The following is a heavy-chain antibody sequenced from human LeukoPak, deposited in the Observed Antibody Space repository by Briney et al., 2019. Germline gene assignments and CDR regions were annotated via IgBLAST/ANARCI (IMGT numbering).Heavy chain of an antibody. J-gene: IGHJ5*02. D-gene: IGHD1-26*01. Sequence: SETLSLTCAVSGGSISSSNWWSWVRQPPGKGLEWIGEIYHSGSTNYNPSLKSRVTISVDKSKNQFSLKLSSVTAADTAVYYCARAALRGSYFTRGLSWFDPWGQGTLVTVSS. CDR2: IYHSGST. CDR3: ARAALRGSYFTRGLSWFDP. V-gene: IGHV4-4*02. CDR1: GGSISSSNW.